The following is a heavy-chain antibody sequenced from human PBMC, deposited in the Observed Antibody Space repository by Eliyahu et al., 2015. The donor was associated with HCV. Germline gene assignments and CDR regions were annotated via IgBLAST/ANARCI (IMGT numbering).Heavy chain of an antibody. J-gene: IGHJ4*02. CDR2: IKQDGSEK. D-gene: IGHD5-12*01. CDR1: GFTFSSYW. Sequence: EVQLVESGGGLVQPGGSLRLSXXAXGFTFSSYWMXWVRQAPGKGLEWVANIKQDGSEKYYVDSVKGRFTISRDNAKNSLYLQMNSLRAEDTAVYYCARDVEGKWLRFFDYWGQGTLVTVSS. CDR3: ARDVEGKWLRFFDY. V-gene: IGHV3-7*03.